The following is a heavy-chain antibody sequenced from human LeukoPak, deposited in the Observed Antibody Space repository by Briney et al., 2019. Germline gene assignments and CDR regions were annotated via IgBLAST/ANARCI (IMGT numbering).Heavy chain of an antibody. V-gene: IGHV4-4*02. CDR3: ARDNGYCSSTSCSSYYYYYGMDV. CDR2: IYHSGST. D-gene: IGHD2-2*03. J-gene: IGHJ6*02. CDR1: GGSISSSNW. Sequence: SETLSLTCAVSGGSISSSNWWSWVRQPPGKGLEWIGEIYHSGSTNYNPSLKSRVTISVDKSKNQFSLKLSSVTAADTAVYYCARDNGYCSSTSCSSYYYYYGMDVWGQGTTVTVSS.